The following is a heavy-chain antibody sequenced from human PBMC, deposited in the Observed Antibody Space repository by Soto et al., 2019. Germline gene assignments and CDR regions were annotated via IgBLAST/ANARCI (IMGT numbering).Heavy chain of an antibody. CDR2: INAGNGNT. D-gene: IGHD2-2*01. CDR3: ARGKGCSSTSCQHHRLDP. J-gene: IGHJ5*02. CDR1: GYTFTSYA. V-gene: IGHV1-3*01. Sequence: ASVKVSCKASGYTFTSYAMHWVRQAPGQRLEWMGWINAGNGNTKYSQKFQGRVTITRDTSASTAYMELSSLRSEDTAVYYCARGKGCSSTSCQHHRLDPWGKGTLVNVSS.